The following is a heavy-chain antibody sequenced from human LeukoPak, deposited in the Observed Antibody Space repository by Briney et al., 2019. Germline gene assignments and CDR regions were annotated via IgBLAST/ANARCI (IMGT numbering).Heavy chain of an antibody. CDR1: GGSISNYY. Sequence: PSETLSLTCTVSGGSISNYYWSWIRQPPGKGLEWIGSIYYSGSTYYNPSLKSRVTISVDTSKNQFSLKLSSVTAADTAVYYCATSGQRWLQSLYFDYWGQGTLVTVSS. J-gene: IGHJ4*02. CDR3: ATSGQRWLQSLYFDY. CDR2: IYYSGST. D-gene: IGHD5-24*01. V-gene: IGHV4-59*05.